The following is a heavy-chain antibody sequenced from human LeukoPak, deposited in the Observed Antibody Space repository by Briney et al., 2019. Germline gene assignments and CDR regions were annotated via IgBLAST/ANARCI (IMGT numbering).Heavy chain of an antibody. Sequence: SETLSLTCTVSGGSISSYYWSWIRQPPGKGLEWIGYIYYSGSTNYNPSLKSRVTISVDTSRNQFSLQLSSVTAADTAVYYCARGRGFASSSYYFDYWGQGTLVTVSS. V-gene: IGHV4-59*08. D-gene: IGHD6-6*01. CDR3: ARGRGFASSSYYFDY. CDR2: IYYSGST. J-gene: IGHJ4*02. CDR1: GGSISSYY.